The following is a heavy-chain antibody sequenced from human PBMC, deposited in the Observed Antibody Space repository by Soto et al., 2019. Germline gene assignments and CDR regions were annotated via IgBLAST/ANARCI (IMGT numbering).Heavy chain of an antibody. J-gene: IGHJ4*02. CDR3: AKDLDPYCSGGSCYFDY. Sequence: PGGSLRLSCAASGFTFSSYAMSWVRQAPGKGLEWVSAISGSGGSTYYADSVKGRFTISRDNSKNTLYLQMNSLRAEDTAVYYCAKDLDPYCSGGSCYFDYWGQGTLVTVSS. V-gene: IGHV3-23*01. D-gene: IGHD2-15*01. CDR1: GFTFSSYA. CDR2: ISGSGGST.